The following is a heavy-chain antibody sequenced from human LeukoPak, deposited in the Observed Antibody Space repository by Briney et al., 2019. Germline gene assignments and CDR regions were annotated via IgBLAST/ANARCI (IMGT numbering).Heavy chain of an antibody. CDR3: AKDQQWLILEGGVAY. J-gene: IGHJ4*02. V-gene: IGHV3-30*02. Sequence: GGSLRLSCAASGFTFNSYGIHWVRQAPGKGLEWVSFIRYDGSNQYYADSVKGRFTISRDNSKNTLYLQMNSLRAEDTAVYYCAKDQQWLILEGGVAYWGQGTLVTVSS. CDR1: GFTFNSYG. D-gene: IGHD6-19*01. CDR2: IRYDGSNQ.